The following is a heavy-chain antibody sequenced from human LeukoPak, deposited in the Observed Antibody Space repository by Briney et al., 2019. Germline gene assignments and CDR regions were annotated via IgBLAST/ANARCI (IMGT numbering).Heavy chain of an antibody. V-gene: IGHV3-74*01. J-gene: IGHJ4*02. CDR2: INSDGSST. Sequence: GGSLRLSCAASGFTFSSHWMHWVRQAPGKGLVWVSRINSDGSSTTYADSVKGRFTISRDNAKNSLFLQMNSLRAEDTAVYYCARGSGYDAPMPKLSDSWGQGTLVTVSS. CDR3: ARGSGYDAPMPKLSDS. CDR1: GFTFSSHW. D-gene: IGHD5-12*01.